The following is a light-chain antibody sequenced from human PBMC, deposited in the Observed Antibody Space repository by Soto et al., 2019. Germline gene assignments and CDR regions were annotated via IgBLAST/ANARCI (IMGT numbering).Light chain of an antibody. V-gene: IGLV2-14*01. CDR2: EVT. CDR1: TSDVGSYNY. CDR3: SSYTSSTWG. Sequence: QSALTQPASVSGSPGQSITISCTGTTSDVGSYNYVSWYQQHPGKVPKLMIYEVTNRPSGVSNRFSGSKSGNTASLTISGLRAEDEADYYCSSYTSSTWGFGGGTKLPVL. J-gene: IGLJ3*02.